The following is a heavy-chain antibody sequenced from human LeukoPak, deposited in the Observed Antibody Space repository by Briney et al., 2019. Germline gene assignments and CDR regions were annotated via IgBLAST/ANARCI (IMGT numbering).Heavy chain of an antibody. D-gene: IGHD3-10*01. J-gene: IGHJ5*02. V-gene: IGHV1-2*02. CDR2: INPNSGGT. CDR1: GYTFTDYY. CDR3: ASYPYYYGSGSSEWFDP. Sequence: ASVNVSFKASGYTFTDYYMHWVRQAPGQGLDWMGWINPNSGGTNYEQKFQGRVTMTRDTSISTAYMELSRLRSDDTAVYYCASYPYYYGSGSSEWFDPWGQGTLVTVSS.